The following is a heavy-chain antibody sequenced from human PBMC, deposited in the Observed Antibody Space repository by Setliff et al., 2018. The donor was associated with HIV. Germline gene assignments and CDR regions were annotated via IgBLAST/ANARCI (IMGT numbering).Heavy chain of an antibody. CDR1: GGSISSSSYY. V-gene: IGHV4-39*07. D-gene: IGHD6-19*01. CDR2: IYYSGNT. J-gene: IGHJ4*02. CDR3: ARSPRIGVAGEFEY. Sequence: SSETLSLTCTVSGGSISSSSYYWGWIRQPPGKGLEWIGSIYYSGNTNYNPSLKSRVTMSVDTSKNQFSLKVNSVTAADTAVYYCARSPRIGVAGEFEYWGQGTLVTVSS.